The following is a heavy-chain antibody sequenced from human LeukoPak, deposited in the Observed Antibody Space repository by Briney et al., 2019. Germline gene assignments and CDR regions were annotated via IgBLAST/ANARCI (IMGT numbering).Heavy chain of an antibody. CDR3: AKESTPGGAFYFDY. D-gene: IGHD3-10*01. J-gene: IGHJ4*02. Sequence: PGGSLRLSCAASGFTFSSYAMSWVRQAPGKGLEWVSTISDSGGSTYFADSVKGRFTISRDNSKNTLYLQMNSLRAEDTALYYCAKESTPGGAFYFDYWGQGTLVTVS. CDR2: ISDSGGST. V-gene: IGHV3-23*01. CDR1: GFTFSSYA.